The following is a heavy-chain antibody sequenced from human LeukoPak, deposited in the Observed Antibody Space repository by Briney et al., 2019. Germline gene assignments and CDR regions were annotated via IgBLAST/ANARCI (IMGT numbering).Heavy chain of an antibody. Sequence: ASVKVSCEASGYTFTSYAMHWVRQAPGQRLEWMGWINAGNGNTKYSQKFQGRVTITRDTSASTAYMELSSLRSEDTAVYYCARGGKTLWFGKQTYHEFDYWGQGTLVTVSS. J-gene: IGHJ4*02. CDR1: GYTFTSYA. D-gene: IGHD3-10*01. CDR2: INAGNGNT. CDR3: ARGGKTLWFGKQTYHEFDY. V-gene: IGHV1-3*01.